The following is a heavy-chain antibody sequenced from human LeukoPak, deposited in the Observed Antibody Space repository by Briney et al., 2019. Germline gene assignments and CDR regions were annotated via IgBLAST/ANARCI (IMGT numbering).Heavy chain of an antibody. J-gene: IGHJ4*02. CDR2: ISASGGGT. V-gene: IGHV3-23*01. Sequence: PGGSLRLSCAASGFTFTTYAMSWVRQAPGKGLGWVSTISASGGGTYYADSVKGRFTISRDNSKNTLYLQMNSLRAEDTAVYYCAIKAKGDYWGQGTLVIVSS. CDR1: GFTFTTYA. CDR3: AIKAKGDY. D-gene: IGHD3-10*01.